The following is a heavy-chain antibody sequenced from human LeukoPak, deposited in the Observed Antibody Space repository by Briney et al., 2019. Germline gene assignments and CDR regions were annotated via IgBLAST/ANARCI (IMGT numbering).Heavy chain of an antibody. V-gene: IGHV3-30*04. Sequence: GRSLRLSCAASGFTFSSYAMHWVRQAPGKGLEWVAVISYDGSNKYYADSVKGRFTISRDNAKNSLYLQMNNLRAEDTAVYYCARDRWGKYYFDYWGQGTLVTVSS. CDR1: GFTFSSYA. CDR3: ARDRWGKYYFDY. D-gene: IGHD7-27*01. CDR2: ISYDGSNK. J-gene: IGHJ4*02.